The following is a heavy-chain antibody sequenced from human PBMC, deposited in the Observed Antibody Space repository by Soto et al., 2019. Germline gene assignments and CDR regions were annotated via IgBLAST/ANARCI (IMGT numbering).Heavy chain of an antibody. CDR1: GYTFTSYG. J-gene: IGHJ5*02. Sequence: ASVKVSCKASGYTFTSYGLSWVRQAPGQGLEWMGWISTYNDNTNYAQKLQGRVTMTTDTSTSTAYMELRSLRSDDTAVYYCARDARYYDSSGINWFDPWGQGTLVTXSS. D-gene: IGHD3-22*01. V-gene: IGHV1-18*01. CDR2: ISTYNDNT. CDR3: ARDARYYDSSGINWFDP.